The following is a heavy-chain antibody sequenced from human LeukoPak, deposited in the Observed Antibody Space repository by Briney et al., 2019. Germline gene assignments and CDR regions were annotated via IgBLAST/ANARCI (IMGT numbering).Heavy chain of an antibody. V-gene: IGHV4-34*01. Sequence: SETLSLTCAVYGVSFSGYYWSWIRQPPGKGLEWIGEINQSGSTNYNPSLKNRVTISVDTSNNQISLKLTSVTAADTAVYFCARGPRDYGDEGYYYYGMDVWGQGTTVTVSS. D-gene: IGHD4-17*01. CDR2: INQSGST. CDR1: GVSFSGYY. CDR3: ARGPRDYGDEGYYYYGMDV. J-gene: IGHJ6*02.